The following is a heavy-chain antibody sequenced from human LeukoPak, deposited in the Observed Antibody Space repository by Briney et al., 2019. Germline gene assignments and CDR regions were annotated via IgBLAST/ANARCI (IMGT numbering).Heavy chain of an antibody. CDR3: ATEGSESAFDI. CDR1: GFTFSRYG. Sequence: PGGSLRLSCAASGFTFSRYGMHWVRQAPGKGLEWVAFIPYDGSIKYYADSVKGRLTISRDNSKNTLYLQMNSLRAEDTAVYFCATEGSESAFDIWGQGTMVTVSS. D-gene: IGHD3-10*01. CDR2: IPYDGSIK. J-gene: IGHJ3*02. V-gene: IGHV3-30*02.